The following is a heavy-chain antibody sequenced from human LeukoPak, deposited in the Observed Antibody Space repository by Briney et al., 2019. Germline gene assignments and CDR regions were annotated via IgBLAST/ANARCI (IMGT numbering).Heavy chain of an antibody. D-gene: IGHD3-16*01. CDR2: ISGSGGST. CDR3: AKGGIGNWFDP. Sequence: PGGSLRLSCAASGFTFNNYAMSWARQAPGKGPEWGSAISGSGGSTFYADFVKGRFTISRDKSKSTLYLQMNSLRAEDTAVYYCAKGGIGNWFDPWGQGTLVTVSS. CDR1: GFTFNNYA. V-gene: IGHV3-23*01. J-gene: IGHJ5*02.